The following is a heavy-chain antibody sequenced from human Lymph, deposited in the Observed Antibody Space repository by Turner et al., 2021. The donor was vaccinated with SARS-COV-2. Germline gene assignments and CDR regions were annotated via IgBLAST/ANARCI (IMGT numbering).Heavy chain of an antibody. CDR1: GYTFTSYD. CDR3: ARGQYSGGGMDV. Sequence: QVQLVQSGAEVKKPGASVKFSCKAPGYTFTSYDINWVRQATGQGLGWMGCMNPTSGNAGYAQKFQSRVTMTRNTSISTADMELSSLGSEDAAVYYGARGQYSGGGMDVWGQGTTVTVSS. D-gene: IGHD1-26*01. CDR2: MNPTSGNA. J-gene: IGHJ6*02. V-gene: IGHV1-8*02.